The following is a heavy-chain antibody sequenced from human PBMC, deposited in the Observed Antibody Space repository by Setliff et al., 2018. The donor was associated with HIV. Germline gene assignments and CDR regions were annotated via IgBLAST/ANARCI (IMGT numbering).Heavy chain of an antibody. CDR3: ARGRDYTGSWFRPFYLDF. CDR2: INHSGST. D-gene: IGHD3-3*01. J-gene: IGHJ4*01. CDR1: GFTFHTYF. V-gene: IGHV4-34*01. Sequence: GSLRLSCAVSGFTFHTYFMSWIRQPPGKGLEWIGEINHSGSTNYNPSLRSRVTMSVDTSKNQFSLKLTSVTAADTAIYYCARGRDYTGSWFRPFYLDFWGHGNLVTSPQ.